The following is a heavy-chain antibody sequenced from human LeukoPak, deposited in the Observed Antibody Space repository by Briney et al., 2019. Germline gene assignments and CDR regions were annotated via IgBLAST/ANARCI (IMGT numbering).Heavy chain of an antibody. Sequence: PGKSLRLPCAASGFTFSNAWMSWVRQAPGKGLEWVGRIKSKTDGGTTDYAAPVKGRFTISRDDSKNTLYLQMNSLKTEDTAVYYCTTRSPLHYDSSGRRVRYYGMDVWGQGTTVTVSS. CDR2: IKSKTDGGTT. J-gene: IGHJ6*02. CDR1: GFTFSNAW. V-gene: IGHV3-15*01. D-gene: IGHD3-22*01. CDR3: TTRSPLHYDSSGRRVRYYGMDV.